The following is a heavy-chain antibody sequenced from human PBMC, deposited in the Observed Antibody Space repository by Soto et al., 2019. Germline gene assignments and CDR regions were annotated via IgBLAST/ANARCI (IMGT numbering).Heavy chain of an antibody. CDR2: IKQDGSEK. J-gene: IGHJ3*02. V-gene: IGHV3-7*01. CDR1: GFTFSSYW. Sequence: LSLTCAASGFTFSSYWMSWVRQAPGKGLEWVANIKQDGSEKYYVDSVKGRFTISRDNAKNSLYLQMNSLRAEDTAVYYCARDRTGCSGGSCYDAFDIWGQGTMVTVSS. D-gene: IGHD2-15*01. CDR3: ARDRTGCSGGSCYDAFDI.